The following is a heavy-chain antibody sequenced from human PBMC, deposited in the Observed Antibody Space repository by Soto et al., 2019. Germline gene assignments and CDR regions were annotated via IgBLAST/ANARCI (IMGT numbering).Heavy chain of an antibody. D-gene: IGHD3-9*01. CDR1: GFTFSSYA. J-gene: IGHJ4*02. V-gene: IGHV3-23*01. CDR3: AKDLVDWPQQGYFDY. Sequence: GGSLRLSCVASGFTFSSYAMSWVRQAPGKGLEWVSAISGSGGSTYYADSVKGRFTISRDNSKNTLYLQMNSLRAEDTAVYYCAKDLVDWPQQGYFDYWGQGTLVTVSS. CDR2: ISGSGGST.